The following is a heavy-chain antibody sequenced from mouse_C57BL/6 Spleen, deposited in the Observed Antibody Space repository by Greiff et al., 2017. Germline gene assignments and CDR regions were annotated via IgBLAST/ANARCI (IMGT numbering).Heavy chain of an antibody. V-gene: IGHV14-4*01. J-gene: IGHJ3*01. D-gene: IGHD1-1*01. Sequence: EVKLMESGAELVRPGASVKLSCTASGFNIKDDYMHWVKQRPEQGLEWIGWIDPENGDTEYASKFQGKATITADTSSNTAYLQLSSLTSEDTAVYYCTTDYYYGSSPFAYWGQGTLVTVSA. CDR1: GFNIKDDY. CDR2: IDPENGDT. CDR3: TTDYYYGSSPFAY.